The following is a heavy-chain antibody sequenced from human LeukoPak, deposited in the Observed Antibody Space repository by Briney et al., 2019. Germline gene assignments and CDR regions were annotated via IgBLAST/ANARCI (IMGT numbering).Heavy chain of an antibody. CDR2: IYTSGST. V-gene: IGHV4-4*07. CDR1: GASISSYD. Sequence: SGTLSLPCTVSGASISSYDLSWIRQPAGKGLEWIGRIYTSGSTNYNPSLKSRVTMSVDTSENQFSLRLSSVTAADTAVYYCARHREATTVTNFDYWGQGTLVTVSS. D-gene: IGHD4-17*01. CDR3: ARHREATTVTNFDY. J-gene: IGHJ4*02.